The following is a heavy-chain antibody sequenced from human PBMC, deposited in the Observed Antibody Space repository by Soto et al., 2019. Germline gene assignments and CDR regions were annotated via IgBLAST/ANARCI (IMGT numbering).Heavy chain of an antibody. J-gene: IGHJ6*02. CDR3: ARGRMVLLWFGEYSGMAV. V-gene: IGHV4-34*01. Sequence: SEMLSVTCGVEGGSCSCYCLSCIRQPTGKGLEWIGEINHSGSTNYIPSLKSRVTISVDTSKNQFSLKLSSVTAADTAAYYCARGRMVLLWFGEYSGMAVRGHRTTVTVSS. CDR1: GGSCSCYC. D-gene: IGHD3-10*01. CDR2: INHSGST.